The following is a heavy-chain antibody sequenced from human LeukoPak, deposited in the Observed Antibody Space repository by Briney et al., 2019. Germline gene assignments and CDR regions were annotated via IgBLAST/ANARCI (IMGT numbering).Heavy chain of an antibody. D-gene: IGHD4-23*01. CDR3: ARLHYGGNYGYYYYYMDV. V-gene: IGHV4-39*01. J-gene: IGHJ6*03. CDR2: IYYTGNT. CDR1: GGSISSSSYY. Sequence: SETLSLTCTVSGGSISSSSYYWGWIRQPPGKGLEWIGSIYYTGNTYYNPSLKSRVTISVDTSKNRFSLRLSSVTAADTAVYYCARLHYGGNYGYYYYYMDVWGKGTTVTISS.